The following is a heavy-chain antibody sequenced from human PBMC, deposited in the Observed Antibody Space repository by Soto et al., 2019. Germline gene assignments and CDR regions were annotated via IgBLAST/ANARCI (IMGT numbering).Heavy chain of an antibody. J-gene: IGHJ6*04. V-gene: IGHV1-46*01. CDR3: ARDHVSYGSGSNQRYGMDV. D-gene: IGHD3-10*01. CDR1: GYTFTSYY. CDR2: INPSGGST. Sequence: ASVKVSCKASGYTFTSYYIHWVRQAPGQGLEWMGIINPSGGSTSYAPKFQGRVTMTRDTSTSTVYMELSSLRSEDTAVYYCARDHVSYGSGSNQRYGMDVWGKGTTVTVAS.